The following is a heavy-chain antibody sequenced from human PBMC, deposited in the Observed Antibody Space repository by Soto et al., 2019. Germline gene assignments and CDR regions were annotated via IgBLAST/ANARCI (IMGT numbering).Heavy chain of an antibody. D-gene: IGHD3-22*01. CDR2: IRSKANSYAT. CDR1: GFTFSGSA. CDR3: TRYYYDSSGYPDDFDL. J-gene: IGHJ3*01. V-gene: IGHV3-73*01. Sequence: GGSLRLSCAASGFTFSGSAMHWVRQASGKGLEWVGRIRSKANSYATAYAASGKGRLTISRDDSKNTAYLQMNSLKTEDTAVYYCTRYYYDSSGYPDDFDLWGQGQMVNV.